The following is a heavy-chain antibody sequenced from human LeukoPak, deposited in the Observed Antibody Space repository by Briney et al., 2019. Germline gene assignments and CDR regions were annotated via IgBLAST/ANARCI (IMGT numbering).Heavy chain of an antibody. CDR3: AKDKSLESDDFDY. CDR2: IRHDGSNK. V-gene: IGHV3-30*02. Sequence: PGGSLRLSCAASGFTFSSYGMHWVRQAPGKGLEWVAFIRHDGSNKYYADSVKGRFTISRDNSKNTLYLQMNSLRAEDTAVYYCAKDKSLESDDFDYWAREPWSPSPQ. CDR1: GFTFSSYG. J-gene: IGHJ4*02. D-gene: IGHD1-1*01.